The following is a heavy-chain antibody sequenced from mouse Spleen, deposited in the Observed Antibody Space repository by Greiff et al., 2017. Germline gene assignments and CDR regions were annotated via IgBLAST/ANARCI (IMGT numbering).Heavy chain of an antibody. CDR2: INPNNGGT. V-gene: IGHV1-26*01. J-gene: IGHJ2*01. Sequence: EVQLQQSGPELVKPGASVKISCKASGYTFTDYYMNWVKQSHGKSLEWIGDINPNNGGTSYNQKFKGKATLTVDKSSSTAYMELRSLTSEDSAVYYCAIDYDLYYFDYWGQGTTLTVSS. CDR1: GYTFTDYY. D-gene: IGHD2-4*01. CDR3: AIDYDLYYFDY.